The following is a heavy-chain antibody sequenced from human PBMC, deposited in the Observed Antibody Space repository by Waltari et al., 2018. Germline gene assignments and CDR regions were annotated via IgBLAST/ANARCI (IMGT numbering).Heavy chain of an antibody. CDR1: GFTFSSYE. Sequence: EVQLVESGGGLVQPGGSLRLSCAASGFTFSSYEMNWVRQAPGKGLEVVSYISSSGSTIYYADSVKGRFTISRDNAKNSLYLQMHSLRADDTAVYYCARDNNGYDRYFDYWGQGTLVTVSS. J-gene: IGHJ4*02. V-gene: IGHV3-48*03. CDR2: ISSSGSTI. CDR3: ARDNNGYDRYFDY. D-gene: IGHD5-12*01.